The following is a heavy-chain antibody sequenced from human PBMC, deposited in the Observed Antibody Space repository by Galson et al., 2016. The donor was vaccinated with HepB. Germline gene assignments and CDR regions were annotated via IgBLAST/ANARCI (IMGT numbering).Heavy chain of an antibody. CDR3: ARDRSSGSGNFGY. V-gene: IGHV4-59*12. J-gene: IGHJ4*02. CDR1: GGSIISYY. Sequence: TLSLTCTVSGGSIISYYWSWIRQSPGKGLECIGYIYYSGGTYYNPSLKSRVTISVDTSKNQFSLKLSSVTAADTAVYYCARDRSSGSGNFGYWGQGTLVTVAS. D-gene: IGHD3-10*01. CDR2: IYYSGGT.